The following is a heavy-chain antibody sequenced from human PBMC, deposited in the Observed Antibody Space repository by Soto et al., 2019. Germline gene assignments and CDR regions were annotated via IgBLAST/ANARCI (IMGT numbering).Heavy chain of an antibody. J-gene: IGHJ6*03. Sequence: SETLSLTCTVSGGSISSYYWSWIRQPPGKGLEWIGYIYYSGSTNYNPSLKSRVTISVDTSKNQFSLKLSSVTAADTAVYYCARGTRTYCSSTSCSSAYYYYMDVWGKGTTVTVSS. D-gene: IGHD2-2*01. CDR3: ARGTRTYCSSTSCSSAYYYYMDV. V-gene: IGHV4-59*01. CDR2: IYYSGST. CDR1: GGSISSYY.